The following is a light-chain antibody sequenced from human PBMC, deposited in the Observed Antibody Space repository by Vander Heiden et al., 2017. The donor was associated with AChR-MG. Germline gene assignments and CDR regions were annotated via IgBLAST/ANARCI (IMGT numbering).Light chain of an antibody. V-gene: IGKV3-15*01. CDR3: QQFDKWPQT. CDR1: QSITNS. J-gene: IGKJ1*01. CDR2: GAS. Sequence: EIVMTQSPATLSVSPGERVTLSCRASQSITNSLAWYQQKPGQAPRLLIYGASTRATGLPARFSGSGSGTEFTLTISSLRSEDSAVYYCQQFDKWPQTFGQGTRVEIK.